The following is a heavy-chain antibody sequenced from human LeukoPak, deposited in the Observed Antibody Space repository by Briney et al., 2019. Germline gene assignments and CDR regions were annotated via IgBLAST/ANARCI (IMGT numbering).Heavy chain of an antibody. J-gene: IGHJ4*02. CDR2: INPNSGGT. V-gene: IGHV1-2*02. CDR1: GYTFTGYY. D-gene: IGHD3-10*01. Sequence: ASVKVSCKASGYTFTGYYMHWVRQAPGQGLEWMGWINPNSGGTNYAQKFQGRVTMTRDTSISTAYMELSRLRSDDTAVYYCARGGYDSGSYYKRPLYYFDYWGQGTLVTVSS. CDR3: ARGGYDSGSYYKRPLYYFDY.